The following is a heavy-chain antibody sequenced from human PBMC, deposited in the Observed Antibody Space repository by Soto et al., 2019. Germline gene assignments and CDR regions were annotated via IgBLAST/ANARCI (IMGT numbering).Heavy chain of an antibody. J-gene: IGHJ5*02. D-gene: IGHD3-3*01. V-gene: IGHV1-8*01. CDR3: ARAVGVVMSFDP. CDR1: GYTFTSYD. Sequence: ASVKVSCKASGYTFTSYDINWVRQATGQGLEWMGWMNPNSGNTGYAQKFQGRVTMTRNTSISTAYMELSSLRSEDTAVYYCARAVGVVMSFDPWGQGTLVTVSS. CDR2: MNPNSGNT.